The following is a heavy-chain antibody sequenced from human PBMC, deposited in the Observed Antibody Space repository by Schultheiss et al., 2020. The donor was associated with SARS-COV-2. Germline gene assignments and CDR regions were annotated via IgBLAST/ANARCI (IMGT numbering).Heavy chain of an antibody. V-gene: IGHV3-21*01. D-gene: IGHD3-22*01. CDR1: GFTFSSYS. CDR2: ISSSSSYI. CDR3: ARTSDGRYYYDSSGYYIYYFAF. J-gene: IGHJ4*02. Sequence: GGSLRLSCAASGFTFSSYSMNWVRQAPGKGLEWVSSISSSSSYIYYADSVKGRFTISRDNAKNSLYLQMNSLRAEDTAVYYCARTSDGRYYYDSSGYYIYYFAFWCQGTLVTGS.